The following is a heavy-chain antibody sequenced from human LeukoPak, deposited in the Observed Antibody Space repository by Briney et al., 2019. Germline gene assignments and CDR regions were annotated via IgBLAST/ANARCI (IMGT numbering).Heavy chain of an antibody. CDR2: ISYNGNNN. D-gene: IGHD5/OR15-5a*01. J-gene: IGHJ4*02. V-gene: IGHV3-30-3*01. Sequence: GGSLRLSCAASGFTFSSYAMHWVRQAPGKGLEWVAVISYNGNNNYFADSVKGRFTISRDNSKNTLYLQMNSLRADDTAVYYCAGKVVSHLDYWGQGTLVIVSS. CDR3: AGKVVSHLDY. CDR1: GFTFSSYA.